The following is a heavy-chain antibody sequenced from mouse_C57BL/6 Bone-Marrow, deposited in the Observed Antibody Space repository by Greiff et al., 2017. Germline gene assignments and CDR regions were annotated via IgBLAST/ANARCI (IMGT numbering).Heavy chain of an antibody. Sequence: QVQLQQPGAELVMPGASVKLSCKASGYTFTSYWMHWVKQRPGQGLEWIGEIDPSDSYTNYNQKFKGKSTLTVDKSSSTAYMQLSSLTSEDSAVYYCAREEDSTTARRGALFAYWGQGTLVTVSA. CDR1: GYTFTSYW. V-gene: IGHV1-69*01. CDR2: IDPSDSYT. J-gene: IGHJ3*01. CDR3: AREEDSTTARRGALFAY. D-gene: IGHD1-2*01.